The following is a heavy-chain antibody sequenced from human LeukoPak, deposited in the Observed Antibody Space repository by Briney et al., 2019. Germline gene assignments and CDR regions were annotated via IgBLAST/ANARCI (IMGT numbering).Heavy chain of an antibody. CDR2: INHSGST. Sequence: SETLSLTCAVYGGSFSGYYWSWIRQPPGKGLEWIGEINHSGSTNYNPSLKSRVTISVDTSKNQFSLKLSSVTAADTAVYYCARLAGGFDYWGQGILVTVSS. D-gene: IGHD1-1*01. V-gene: IGHV4-34*01. CDR3: ARLAGGFDY. J-gene: IGHJ4*02. CDR1: GGSFSGYY.